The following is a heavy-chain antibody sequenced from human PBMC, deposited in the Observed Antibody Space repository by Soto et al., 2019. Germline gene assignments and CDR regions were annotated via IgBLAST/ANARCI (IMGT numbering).Heavy chain of an antibody. J-gene: IGHJ5*02. CDR3: ARVIRGAYYNSPLDT. CDR1: GYTFTGYF. V-gene: IGHV1-2*02. Sequence: QVQVLQSGAEVKKPGASVKVSCKASGYTFTGYFMHWVRQAPGQGLEWMGWINPYSGGADYAQSFQGRVTMTRDTSISTVYMELSRLRFDDTAVYYCARVIRGAYYNSPLDTWGQGTVVTVSS. D-gene: IGHD3-10*01. CDR2: INPYSGGA.